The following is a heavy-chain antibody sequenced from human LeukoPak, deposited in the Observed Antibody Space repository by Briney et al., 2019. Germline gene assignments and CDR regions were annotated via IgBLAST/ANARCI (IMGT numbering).Heavy chain of an antibody. CDR3: AKGSGGSSYSHLDY. CDR2: ILDTGGST. Sequence: PGGSLRLSCAASGFTFSTYAMSWVRQAPGKGLEWVSVILDTGGSTDYADSVKGRFTISRDNSKNTLYLQMNSLRAEDTAVYYCAKGSGGSSYSHLDYWGQGILVTVSA. D-gene: IGHD2-15*01. J-gene: IGHJ4*02. CDR1: GFTFSTYA. V-gene: IGHV3-23*01.